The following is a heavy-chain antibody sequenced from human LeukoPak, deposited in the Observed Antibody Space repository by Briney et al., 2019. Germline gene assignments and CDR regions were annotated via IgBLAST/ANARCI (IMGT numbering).Heavy chain of an antibody. CDR1: GYTFTGYY. J-gene: IGHJ4*02. Sequence: GASVKVSCKASGYTFTGYYMHWVRQAPGQGLEWIGWINPNSGGTNYAQKFQGRVTMTRDTFISTAYMELSRLRSDDTTVYYCARDVNCGGDCYSFDYWGQGTLVTVSS. D-gene: IGHD2-21*02. V-gene: IGHV1-2*02. CDR2: INPNSGGT. CDR3: ARDVNCGGDCYSFDY.